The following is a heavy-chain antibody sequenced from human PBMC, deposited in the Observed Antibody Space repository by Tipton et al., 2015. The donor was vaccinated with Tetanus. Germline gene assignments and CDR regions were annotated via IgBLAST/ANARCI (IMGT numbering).Heavy chain of an antibody. D-gene: IGHD1-7*01. V-gene: IGHV3-7*03. CDR2: IKQDGSEK. Sequence: SLRLSCAASGFTFSSYWMSWVRQAPGKGLEWVANIKQDGSEKYYVDSVKGRFTISRDNAKNSLYLQMNSLRAEDTAVYYCARYNWNFISPFNDYWGQGTLVTVSS. CDR3: ARYNWNFISPFNDY. CDR1: GFTFSSYW. J-gene: IGHJ4*02.